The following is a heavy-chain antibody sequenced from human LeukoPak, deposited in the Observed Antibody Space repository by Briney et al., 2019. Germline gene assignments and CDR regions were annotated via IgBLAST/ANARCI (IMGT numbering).Heavy chain of an antibody. CDR1: GYTFTGYY. CDR2: INPNSGDT. V-gene: IGHV1-2*02. D-gene: IGHD6-19*01. Sequence: ASVKVSCKASGYTFTGYYIHWVRQAPGRGLEWMGWINPNSGDTNYAQNFQGRVTMTRDTSINTAYMELSRLRSDDTAVYYCARNSITVTGWFFDYWGQGTLVTVSS. J-gene: IGHJ4*02. CDR3: ARNSITVTGWFFDY.